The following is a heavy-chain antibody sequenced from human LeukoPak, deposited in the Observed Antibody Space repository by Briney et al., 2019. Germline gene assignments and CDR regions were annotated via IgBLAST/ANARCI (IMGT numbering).Heavy chain of an antibody. J-gene: IGHJ4*02. D-gene: IGHD1-26*01. Sequence: GGSLRLSCAASGFTFSSYSMNWVRQAPGNGLEWVSYISSSSSTIYYADSVKGRFTISRDNAKNSLYLQMNSLRDEDSAVYFCAVSGSYPMYYFDYWGQGTLVTVSS. CDR2: ISSSSSTI. CDR3: AVSGSYPMYYFDY. CDR1: GFTFSSYS. V-gene: IGHV3-48*02.